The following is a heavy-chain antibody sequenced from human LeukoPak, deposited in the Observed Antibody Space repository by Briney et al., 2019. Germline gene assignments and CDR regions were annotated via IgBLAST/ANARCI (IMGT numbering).Heavy chain of an antibody. Sequence: SGGSLRLSCAASGFTVTSNYMTWVRQAPGKGLEWVSIIYSGHTTHYADSVKGRFTISTDNSKNTPYLQMNSLRAEDTAVYYCTGYISGFPCWGQGTLVTVSS. CDR3: TGYISGFPC. V-gene: IGHV3-53*01. D-gene: IGHD5-18*01. J-gene: IGHJ4*02. CDR2: IYSGHTT. CDR1: GFTVTSNY.